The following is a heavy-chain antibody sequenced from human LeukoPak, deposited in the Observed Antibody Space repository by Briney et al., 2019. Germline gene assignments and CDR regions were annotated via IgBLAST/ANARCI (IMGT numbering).Heavy chain of an antibody. CDR1: GFTFSSYE. D-gene: IGHD1-1*01. J-gene: IGHJ6*03. CDR3: ARAGTSTQYYYYMDV. V-gene: IGHV3-48*03. Sequence: PGGSLRLSCAASGFTFSSYEMNWVRQAPGKGLEWVSYISSSGSTIYYADSVKGRFTISRDNAKNSLYLQMNSLRAEDTAVYYCARAGTSTQYYYYMDVWGKGTTVTVSS. CDR2: ISSSGSTI.